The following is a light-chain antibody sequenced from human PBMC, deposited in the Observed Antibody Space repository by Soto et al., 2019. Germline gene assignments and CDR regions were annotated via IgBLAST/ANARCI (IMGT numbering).Light chain of an antibody. J-gene: IGLJ2*01. CDR3: QSYDSSLSAVV. V-gene: IGLV1-40*01. CDR2: GNS. Sequence: QSVLTQPPSVSGAQGQRVTISCTGSSSNIGAGYDVHWYQQLPGTAPKVLIYGNSNRPSGVPDRFSGSKSGTSASLAITGLQAEDEADYYCQSYDSSLSAVVFGGGTKLTVL. CDR1: SSNIGAGYD.